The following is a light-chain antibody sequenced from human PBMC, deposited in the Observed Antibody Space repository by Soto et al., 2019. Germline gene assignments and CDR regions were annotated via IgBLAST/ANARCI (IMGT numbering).Light chain of an antibody. V-gene: IGKV2-28*01. CDR3: MQALQTPGT. Sequence: DIVMTQSPLSLPVTPGEPASISCRSSQSLLHSSGYNYLDWYLQKPGQSPQLLIYLGSNRASGGPYRFSCSGSGTDFTLKISRVEAEDVGVYYCMQALQTPGTFGPGTKVDIK. CDR2: LGS. CDR1: QSLLHSSGYNY. J-gene: IGKJ3*01.